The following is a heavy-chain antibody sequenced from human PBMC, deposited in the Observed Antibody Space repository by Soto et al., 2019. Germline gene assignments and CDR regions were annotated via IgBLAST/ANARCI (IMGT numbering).Heavy chain of an antibody. Sequence: VQLVESGGRLVQPGRSLRLSCTVSGFALGIHGLSWFRQAPGRGLEWVGVIKTKSHGETTHYAASVEGRFTISRDGSDSVAYLQMNHLRTEDTGVYYCGRVCPPAYWGQGTLVTVST. V-gene: IGHV3-49*01. J-gene: IGHJ4*02. CDR2: IKTKSHGETT. CDR3: GRVCPPAY. D-gene: IGHD2-2*01. CDR1: GFALGIHG.